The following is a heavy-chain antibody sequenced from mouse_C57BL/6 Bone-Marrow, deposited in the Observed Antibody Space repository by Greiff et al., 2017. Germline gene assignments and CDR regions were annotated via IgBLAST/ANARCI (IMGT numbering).Heavy chain of an antibody. CDR3: ASDYGSSLFAY. CDR2: INPNNGGT. Sequence: ELQLQQSGPELVKPGASVKISCKASGYTFTDYYMNWVKQSHGKSLEWFGDINPNNGGTSYNQKFKGKATLTVDKSSSTAYMELRSLTSEDSAVYYCASDYGSSLFAYWGQGTLVTVSA. V-gene: IGHV1-26*01. D-gene: IGHD1-1*01. J-gene: IGHJ3*01. CDR1: GYTFTDYY.